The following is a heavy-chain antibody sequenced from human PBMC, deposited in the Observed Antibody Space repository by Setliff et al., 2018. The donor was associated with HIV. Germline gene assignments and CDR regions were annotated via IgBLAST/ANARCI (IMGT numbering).Heavy chain of an antibody. D-gene: IGHD3-16*01. Sequence: SETLSLTCTVSGGSISSASYCWSWIRQPAGEGLEWIGHIYSSGSTNYNPSLKSRVTISVDRSKNQFSLKLSSVTAADTAVYYCARDRLSAFDPWGQGTLVTVSS. CDR1: GGSISSASYC. J-gene: IGHJ5*02. CDR2: IYSSGST. CDR3: ARDRLSAFDP. V-gene: IGHV4-61*09.